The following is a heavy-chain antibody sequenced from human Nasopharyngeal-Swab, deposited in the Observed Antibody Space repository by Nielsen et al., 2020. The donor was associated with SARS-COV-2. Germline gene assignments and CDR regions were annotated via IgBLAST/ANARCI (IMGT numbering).Heavy chain of an antibody. V-gene: IGHV3-48*02. D-gene: IGHD3-10*01. Sequence: GESLKISCAVSGFTFSSYGMNWVRQAPGKGLEWVSYISSGSSTIHYADSVKGRFTISRGNAKNSLYLQMNSLRDEDTAVYYCADPPSGYWGQGTRVTVSS. CDR2: ISSGSSTI. CDR1: GFTFSSYG. J-gene: IGHJ4*02. CDR3: ADPPSGY.